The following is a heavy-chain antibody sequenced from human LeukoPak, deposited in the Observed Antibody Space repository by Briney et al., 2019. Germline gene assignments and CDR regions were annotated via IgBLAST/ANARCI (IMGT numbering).Heavy chain of an antibody. V-gene: IGHV1-2*02. CDR2: INPKSGDT. D-gene: IGHD1-26*01. CDR3: ARDPGRPGRYWYFDL. Sequence: ASVKVSCRASGYTFTGYYMHWGRQAPGQGLEWMRWINPKSGDTKYAQKFQGRVTMTRHTSLTTFYMDLSSLRSADTAVYYCARDPGRPGRYWYFDLWGRGTLVAVSS. CDR1: GYTFTGYY. J-gene: IGHJ2*01.